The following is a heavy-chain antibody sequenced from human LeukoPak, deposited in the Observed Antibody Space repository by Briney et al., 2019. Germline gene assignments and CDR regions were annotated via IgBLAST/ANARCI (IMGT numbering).Heavy chain of an antibody. Sequence: GGSLRLSCAASGFTFSSYAMHWVRQAPGKGLEWVAVISYDGSNKYYADSVKGRFTISRDNSKNTLYLQMNSLRAEDMAVYYCARGVTWFGELSYYYYYYMDVWGKGTTVTISS. CDR2: ISYDGSNK. J-gene: IGHJ6*03. CDR3: ARGVTWFGELSYYYYYYMDV. V-gene: IGHV3-30*04. D-gene: IGHD3-10*01. CDR1: GFTFSSYA.